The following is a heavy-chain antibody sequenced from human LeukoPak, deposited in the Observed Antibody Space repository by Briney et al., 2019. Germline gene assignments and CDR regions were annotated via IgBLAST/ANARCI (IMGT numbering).Heavy chain of an antibody. CDR3: ARGAMYYDFWSGYTDY. D-gene: IGHD3-3*01. Sequence: GGSLRLSCAASGFTFSSYGMHWVRQAPGKGLEWVAVIWYDGSNKYYADSVKGRFTISRDNSKNTLYLQMNSLRAEDTAVYNCARGAMYYDFWSGYTDYWGQGTLVTVSS. CDR1: GFTFSSYG. J-gene: IGHJ4*02. V-gene: IGHV3-33*01. CDR2: IWYDGSNK.